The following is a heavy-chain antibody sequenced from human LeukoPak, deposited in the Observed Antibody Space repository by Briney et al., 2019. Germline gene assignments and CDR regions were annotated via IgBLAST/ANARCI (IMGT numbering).Heavy chain of an antibody. CDR1: GGSISSSNYY. J-gene: IGHJ3*02. CDR3: ARSARITMIVVVITGAFDI. CDR2: IYYSGST. D-gene: IGHD3-22*01. Sequence: PSETLSLTCTVSGGSISSSNYYWGWIRQPPGKGLEWIGSIYYSGSTYYNPSLKSRVTISVDRSKNQFSLKLSSVTAADTAVYYCARSARITMIVVVITGAFDIWGQGTMVTVSS. V-gene: IGHV4-39*07.